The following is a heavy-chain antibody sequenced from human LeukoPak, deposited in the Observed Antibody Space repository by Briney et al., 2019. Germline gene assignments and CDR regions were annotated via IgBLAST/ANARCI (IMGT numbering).Heavy chain of an antibody. V-gene: IGHV3-30*18. CDR3: AKSNGYCSGGNCYSNY. CDR1: GFTFSDCG. J-gene: IGHJ4*02. D-gene: IGHD2-15*01. Sequence: GGSLRLSCAASGFTFSDCGMHWVRQAPGKGLEWVAVISYDGKNQYYADSVKGRFTISRDSSKNTLYLQMNSLRVEDTAVYYCAKSNGYCSGGNCYSNYWGQGTLVTVSS. CDR2: ISYDGKNQ.